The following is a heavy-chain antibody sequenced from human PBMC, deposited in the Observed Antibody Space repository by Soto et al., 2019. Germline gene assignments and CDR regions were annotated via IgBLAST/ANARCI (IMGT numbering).Heavy chain of an antibody. CDR2: ISGSGGST. CDR1: GFTFSSYA. V-gene: IGHV3-23*01. CDR3: ANQPAYSSSWYRVYMDV. Sequence: GGSLRLSCAASGFTFSSYAMSWVRQAPGKGLEWVSAISGSGGSTYYADSVKGRFTISRDNSKNTLYLQMNSLRAEDTAVYYCANQPAYSSSWYRVYMDVWGKGTTVTVSS. J-gene: IGHJ6*03. D-gene: IGHD6-13*01.